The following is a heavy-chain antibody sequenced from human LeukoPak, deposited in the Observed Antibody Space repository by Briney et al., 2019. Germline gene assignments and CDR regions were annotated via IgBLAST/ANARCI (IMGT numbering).Heavy chain of an antibody. J-gene: IGHJ6*04. CDR1: GGSISSSNW. D-gene: IGHD2-2*01. Sequence: SETLSLTCAVSGGSISSSNWWSWVRQPPGKGLGWIGEIYHSGSTNYNPSIKSRVTTSVDTSKNQFSLKLSSVTAADTAVYYCAREGQSADYGMDVWGKGTTVTVSS. V-gene: IGHV4-4*02. CDR2: IYHSGST. CDR3: AREGQSADYGMDV.